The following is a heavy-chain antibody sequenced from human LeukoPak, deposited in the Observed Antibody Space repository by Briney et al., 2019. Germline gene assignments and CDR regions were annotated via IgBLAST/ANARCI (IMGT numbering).Heavy chain of an antibody. J-gene: IGHJ4*02. D-gene: IGHD3-10*01. Sequence: PGGSLRLSCAASGFTFSSYWMSWVRQAPGKGLEWVANIKQDGSEKYYVDSVKGRFTISRDNAKNSLYLQMNSLRAEDTAVYYCAKEHGSGSYSVFDYWGQGTLVTVSS. CDR2: IKQDGSEK. V-gene: IGHV3-7*01. CDR1: GFTFSSYW. CDR3: AKEHGSGSYSVFDY.